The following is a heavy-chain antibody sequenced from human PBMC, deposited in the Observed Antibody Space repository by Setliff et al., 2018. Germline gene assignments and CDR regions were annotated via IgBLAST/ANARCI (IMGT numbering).Heavy chain of an antibody. CDR3: AKDRVNDGFWDFDS. CDR2: INQDGGGE. V-gene: IGHV3-7*03. D-gene: IGHD1-26*01. Sequence: PGGSLRLSCEASGFTFSDYAMSWVRQAPGKGLEWVASINQDGGGESYVDSVKGRFTISRDNAKNNFFLQINNLRAADTATYYCAKDRVNDGFWDFDSWGQGIVVTVSS. CDR1: GFTFSDYA. J-gene: IGHJ4*02.